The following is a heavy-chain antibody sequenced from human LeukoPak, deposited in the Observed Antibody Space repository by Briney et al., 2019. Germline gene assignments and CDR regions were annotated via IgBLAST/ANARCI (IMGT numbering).Heavy chain of an antibody. Sequence: PGGSLRLSCAASGFTVSSNYMSWVRQAPGKGLEWVSVIYTDGSTYYADSVKGRFTISRDNSKNTLYLQLKGLRAEDTAVYYCARDGGSSGPGWFDPWGQETLVIVSS. D-gene: IGHD2-15*01. CDR2: IYTDGST. J-gene: IGHJ5*02. CDR1: GFTVSSNY. V-gene: IGHV3-53*01. CDR3: ARDGGSSGPGWFDP.